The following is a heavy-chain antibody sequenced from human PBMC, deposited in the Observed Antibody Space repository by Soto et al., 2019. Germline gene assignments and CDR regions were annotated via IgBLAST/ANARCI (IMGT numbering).Heavy chain of an antibody. J-gene: IGHJ5*02. CDR3: WKLPSGGLIFGMAA. D-gene: IGHD3-3*01. V-gene: IGHV3-NL1*01. Sequence: GGSLRLSCAASGFTFSNYGLHWVRQAPGKGLEWVSAIYNSGSNSFYADSVKGRFIISRDNSKNTVFLHMNNLRLEDAAFYYLWKLPSGGLIFGMAAWGQGTLVTVSS. CDR2: IYNSGSNS. CDR1: GFTFSNYG.